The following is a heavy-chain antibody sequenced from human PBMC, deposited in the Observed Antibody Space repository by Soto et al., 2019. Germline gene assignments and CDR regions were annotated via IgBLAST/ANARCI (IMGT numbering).Heavy chain of an antibody. Sequence: EVQLVESGGGLVQPGGSLKLSCAASGFTFSGSAMHWVRQASGKGLEWVGRIRSKANSYATAYAASVKGRFTISRDDSNNTAYLQMTSLKTEDTAVYYCTRPGGGNSDYWGQGTLVTVSS. D-gene: IGHD2-21*02. V-gene: IGHV3-73*02. J-gene: IGHJ4*02. CDR2: IRSKANSYAT. CDR1: GFTFSGSA. CDR3: TRPGGGNSDY.